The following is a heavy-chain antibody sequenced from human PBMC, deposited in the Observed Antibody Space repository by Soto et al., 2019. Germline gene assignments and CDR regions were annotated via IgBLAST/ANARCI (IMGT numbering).Heavy chain of an antibody. Sequence: QVQLVQSGAEVKKPGASVKVSCKASGYTFTSYDINWVRQATGQGLEWMGWMNPNSGNTGYAQKFQGRVTMTRNTSISTDYMELSSLRSEDTAVYYCARIRITMVRGVIWYYGMDVWGQGTTVTVSS. CDR1: GYTFTSYD. CDR2: MNPNSGNT. CDR3: ARIRITMVRGVIWYYGMDV. J-gene: IGHJ6*02. V-gene: IGHV1-8*01. D-gene: IGHD3-10*01.